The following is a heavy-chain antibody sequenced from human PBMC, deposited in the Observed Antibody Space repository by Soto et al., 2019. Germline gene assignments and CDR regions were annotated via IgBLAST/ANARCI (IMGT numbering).Heavy chain of an antibody. CDR3: AKSILCSSTSCYTPFDY. V-gene: IGHV3-23*01. Sequence: LRLSCAASGFTFSSYAMSWVRQAPGKGLEWVSAISGSGGSTYYADSVKGRFTISRDNSKNTLYLQMNSLRAEDTAVYYCAKSILCSSTSCYTPFDYWGQGTLVTV. CDR2: ISGSGGST. J-gene: IGHJ4*02. D-gene: IGHD2-2*02. CDR1: GFTFSSYA.